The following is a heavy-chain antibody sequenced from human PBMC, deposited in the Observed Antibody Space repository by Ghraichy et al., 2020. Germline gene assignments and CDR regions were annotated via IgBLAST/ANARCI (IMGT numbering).Heavy chain of an antibody. CDR2: ISSSSSTI. D-gene: IGHD3-3*01. CDR3: ARVHDFWSGYPFDY. V-gene: IGHV3-48*02. J-gene: IGHJ4*02. CDR1: GFTFSSYS. Sequence: RGSLRLSCAASGFTFSSYSMNWVRQAPGKGLEWVSYISSSSSTIYYADSVKGRFTISRDNAKNSLYLQMNSLRDEDTAVYYCARVHDFWSGYPFDYWGQGTLVTVSS.